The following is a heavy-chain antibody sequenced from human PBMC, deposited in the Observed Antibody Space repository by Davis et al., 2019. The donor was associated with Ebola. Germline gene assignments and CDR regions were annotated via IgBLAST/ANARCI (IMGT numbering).Heavy chain of an antibody. J-gene: IGHJ4*02. V-gene: IGHV4-59*08. Sequence: SETLSLTCIVSGGYMNSYYWSWIRQPPGKGLEWIGYIYYSGSTNYNPSLKSRVTISVDTSKNQFSLKLSSVTAADTAVYYCARRSLPYYYDSSGYWDYWGQGTLVTVSS. CDR1: GGYMNSYY. D-gene: IGHD3-22*01. CDR3: ARRSLPYYYDSSGYWDY. CDR2: IYYSGST.